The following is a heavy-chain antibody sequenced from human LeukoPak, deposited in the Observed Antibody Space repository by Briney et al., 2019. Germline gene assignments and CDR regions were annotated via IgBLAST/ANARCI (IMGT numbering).Heavy chain of an antibody. CDR3: ARGNEVTSIDY. CDR1: GFTVSSNY. J-gene: IGHJ4*02. V-gene: IGHV3-53*01. CDR2: IYSGGST. D-gene: IGHD2-21*02. Sequence: GGSLRLSCAASGFTVSSNYMSWVRQAPGKGLEWVSVIYSGGSTYYADSVKGRFTSSRDKFKNRLYLQMNSLRAEDTAVYYCARGNEVTSIDYWGQGTLVTVSS.